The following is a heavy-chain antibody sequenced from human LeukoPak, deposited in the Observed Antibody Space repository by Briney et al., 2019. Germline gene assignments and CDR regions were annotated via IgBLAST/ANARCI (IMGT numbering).Heavy chain of an antibody. Sequence: SQTLSLTCTVSGGSISSGSYYWSWIRQPAGKGLEWIGRIYTSGSTNYNPSLKSRVTISVDTSKNQFSLKLSSVTAEDTAVYYCARDLIGPYYFDYWGQGTLVTVSS. J-gene: IGHJ4*02. CDR1: GGSISSGSYY. CDR2: IYTSGST. CDR3: ARDLIGPYYFDY. V-gene: IGHV4-61*02.